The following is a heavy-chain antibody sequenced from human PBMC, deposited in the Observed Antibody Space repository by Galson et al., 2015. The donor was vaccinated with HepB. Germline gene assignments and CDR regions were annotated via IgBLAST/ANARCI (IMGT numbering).Heavy chain of an antibody. D-gene: IGHD6-19*01. CDR1: GYTFTGYY. Sequence: SVKVSCKASGYTFTGYYMHWVRQAPGQGLEWMGWINPNSGGTNYAQKFQGRVTMTRDTSISTAYMELSRLRSDDTAVYYCARDLLPTVAGRGDAFDIWGQGTMVTVSS. J-gene: IGHJ3*02. V-gene: IGHV1-2*02. CDR3: ARDLLPTVAGRGDAFDI. CDR2: INPNSGGT.